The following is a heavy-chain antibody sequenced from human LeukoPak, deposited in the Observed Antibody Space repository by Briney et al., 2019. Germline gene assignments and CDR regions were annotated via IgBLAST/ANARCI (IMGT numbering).Heavy chain of an antibody. CDR3: ATLDPDYYDSSGYRFDY. V-gene: IGHV4-39*01. D-gene: IGHD3-22*01. CDR1: GGSISSSSYY. CDR2: IYYSGST. Sequence: SETLSLTCTVSGGSISSSSYYWGWIRQPPGKGLEWIGSIYYSGSTYYNPSLKSRVTISVDTSKNQFSLKLSSVTAADTAVYYCATLDPDYYDSSGYRFDYWGQGTLVTVSS. J-gene: IGHJ4*02.